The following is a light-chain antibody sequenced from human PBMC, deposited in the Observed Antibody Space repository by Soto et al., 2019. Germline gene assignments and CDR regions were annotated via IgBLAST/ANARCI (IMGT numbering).Light chain of an antibody. CDR2: AAY. J-gene: IGKJ1*01. Sequence: EIVLTQSPDTLSLSTRERATISCRSSQSVPNNYLAWYLQKPGQAPKVLIYAAYNRATGIPDRFSGSGSGTNFAVTVRRLVPEDFAVVYSQQYGCGPWTSGQGNKVEI. CDR1: QSVPNNY. V-gene: IGKV3-20*01. CDR3: QQYGCGPWT.